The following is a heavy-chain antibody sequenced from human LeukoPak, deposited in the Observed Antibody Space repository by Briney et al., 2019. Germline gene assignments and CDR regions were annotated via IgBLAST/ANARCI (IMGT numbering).Heavy chain of an antibody. CDR2: IYYSGST. CDR1: RGSISSGGYY. CDR3: ARDLGAFDI. Sequence: SETLSLTCTVSRGSISSGGYYWSWIPEHPGKGLEWIGDIYYSGSTYSNPSLKSPVTISVDTSKNQFSLKLSSVTAADTAVYYCARDLGAFDIWGQGTMVTVSS. J-gene: IGHJ3*02. V-gene: IGHV4-31*01.